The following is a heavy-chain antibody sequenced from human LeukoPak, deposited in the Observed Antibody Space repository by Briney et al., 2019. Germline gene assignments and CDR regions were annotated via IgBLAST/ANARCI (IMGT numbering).Heavy chain of an antibody. V-gene: IGHV3-66*01. CDR1: GFTVSSNY. CDR3: ARDRGYYYDSSGYYYVEGFDP. D-gene: IGHD3-22*01. CDR2: IYSGGST. J-gene: IGHJ5*02. Sequence: GGSLRLSCAASGFTVSSNYMSWVRQAPGKGLEWVSVIYSGGSTYYADSVKGRFTISRDNAKNSLYLQMNSLRAEDTAVYYCARDRGYYYDSSGYYYVEGFDPWGQGTLVTVSS.